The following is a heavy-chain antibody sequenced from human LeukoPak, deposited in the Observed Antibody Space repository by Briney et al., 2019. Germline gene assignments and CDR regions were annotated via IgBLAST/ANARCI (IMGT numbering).Heavy chain of an antibody. D-gene: IGHD2-2*01. CDR1: GFTFSSYA. CDR3: AKEGGAYCSSTSCYSRYFDY. J-gene: IGHJ4*03. CDR2: ISGSGGST. V-gene: IGHV3-23*01. Sequence: PGGSLRLSCAASGFTFSSYAMSWVRQAPGKGLEWVSAISGSGGSTYYADSVKGRFTISRDNSKNTLYLQMNSLRAEDTAVYYCAKEGGAYCSSTSCYSRYFDYWGQGTLVTVSS.